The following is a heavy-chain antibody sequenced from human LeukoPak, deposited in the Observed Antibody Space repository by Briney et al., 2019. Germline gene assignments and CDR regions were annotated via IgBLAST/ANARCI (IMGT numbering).Heavy chain of an antibody. D-gene: IGHD3-3*01. J-gene: IGHJ5*02. CDR2: IIPIFGTA. V-gene: IGHV1-69*05. Sequence: GASVKVSCKASGGTFSSYAISWVRQAPGQGLEWMGGIIPIFGTANYAQKLQGRVTITTDESTSTAYMELSSLRSEDTAVYYCARVSHYDFWSGSQNNWFDPWGQGTLVTVSS. CDR3: ARVSHYDFWSGSQNNWFDP. CDR1: GGTFSSYA.